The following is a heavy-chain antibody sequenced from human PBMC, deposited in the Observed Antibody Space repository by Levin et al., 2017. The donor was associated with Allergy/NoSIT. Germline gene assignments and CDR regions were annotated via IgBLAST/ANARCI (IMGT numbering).Heavy chain of an antibody. D-gene: IGHD1-1*01. J-gene: IGHJ4*02. CDR2: IYNGGST. CDR1: GFTVSSNY. V-gene: IGHV3-66*02. Sequence: GESLKISCAASGFTVSSNYMSWVRQAPGKGLEWVSVIYNGGSTYYADSVKGRFTISRDNSKNTLYLQMNSLRAEDTAVYYCARENWNAPFDYWGQGTLVTVSS. CDR3: ARENWNAPFDY.